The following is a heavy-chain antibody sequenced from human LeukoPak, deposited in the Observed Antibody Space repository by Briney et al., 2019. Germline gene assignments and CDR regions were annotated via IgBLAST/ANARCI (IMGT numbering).Heavy chain of an antibody. D-gene: IGHD4-17*01. J-gene: IGHJ5*02. CDR1: GYTFTDYY. CDR3: ARGLRSSPNWFDP. CDR2: INPNSGGT. Sequence: VASVKVSCKASGYTFTDYYMHWVRQAPGQGLEWMGWINPNSGGTKYAQKFQGRVTMTRDTSISTAYMELSRLRSDDTAVYYCARGLRSSPNWFDPWGQGTLVTVSS. V-gene: IGHV1-2*02.